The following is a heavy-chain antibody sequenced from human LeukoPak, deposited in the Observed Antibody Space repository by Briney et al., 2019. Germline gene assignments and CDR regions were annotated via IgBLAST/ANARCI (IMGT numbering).Heavy chain of an antibody. CDR2: IIPIFGTA. D-gene: IGHD3-9*01. Sequence: WASVKVSCKASGGTFSSYAISWVRQAPGQGLEWMGGIIPIFGTANYAQKFQGRVTITADESTSTAYMELSSLRSEDTAVYYCARLIEAGGYFDWLPHDYWGQGTLVTVSS. V-gene: IGHV1-69*01. CDR1: GGTFSSYA. J-gene: IGHJ4*02. CDR3: ARLIEAGGYFDWLPHDY.